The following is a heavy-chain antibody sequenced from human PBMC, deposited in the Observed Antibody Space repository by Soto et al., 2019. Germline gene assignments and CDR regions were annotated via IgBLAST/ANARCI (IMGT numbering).Heavy chain of an antibody. CDR1: GFPFSNHA. Sequence: EVQLLESGGGLVQPGGSLRVSCAASGFPFSNHAMSWVRQAPGKGLEWVSGISDGGDLIYYADSVKGRFSMSRDNSENMLYLQMNSLRAEDTAVYYCARDRVVAVAGTGDYWGQGTLVTVSS. CDR3: ARDRVVAVAGTGDY. D-gene: IGHD6-19*01. CDR2: ISDGGDLI. V-gene: IGHV3-23*01. J-gene: IGHJ4*02.